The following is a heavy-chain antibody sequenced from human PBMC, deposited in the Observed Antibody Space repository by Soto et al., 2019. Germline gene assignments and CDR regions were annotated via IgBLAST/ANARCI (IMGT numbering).Heavy chain of an antibody. J-gene: IGHJ6*02. V-gene: IGHV1-69*02. CDR3: AGTNVGIAVRYYYYGMDV. CDR1: GGTFSSYT. D-gene: IGHD2-15*01. Sequence: QVQLVQSGAEVKKPGSSVKVSCKASGGTFSSYTISWVRQAPGQGLEWMGRIIPILGIANYAQKFQGRVTITADKSTSTAYMGLSSLRSEDTAVYYCAGTNVGIAVRYYYYGMDVWGQGTTVTVSS. CDR2: IIPILGIA.